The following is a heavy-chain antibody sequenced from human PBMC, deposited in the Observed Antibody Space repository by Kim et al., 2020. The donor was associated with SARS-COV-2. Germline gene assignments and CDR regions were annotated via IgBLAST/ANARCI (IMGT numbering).Heavy chain of an antibody. J-gene: IGHJ5*02. CDR3: AGFSADMMSMMWGRGGWFDP. CDR1: GGSIRSLSW. CDR2: ISYSGSP. D-gene: IGHD3-16*01. V-gene: IGHV4-4*02. Sequence: SETLSLTCAVSGGSIRSLSWWSWVRQAPGKGLEWIGEISYSGSPNYHPSLKSRMTISIDNSNNHFSLKLTSVTAADTAIYFCAGFSADMMSMMWGRGGWFDPWGPGTLAT.